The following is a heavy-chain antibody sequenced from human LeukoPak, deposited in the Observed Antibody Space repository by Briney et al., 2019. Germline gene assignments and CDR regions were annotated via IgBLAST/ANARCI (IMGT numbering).Heavy chain of an antibody. D-gene: IGHD1-26*01. Sequence: GGSLRLSCAASGFTFSSYYMTWVRQAPGKGLEWVANIKQDGSEKYYVDSVKGRFTISRDNAKNSLYLQMNSLRAEDTAVYYCARAGRAGGVDYWGQGILVTVSS. V-gene: IGHV3-7*01. CDR3: ARAGRAGGVDY. J-gene: IGHJ4*02. CDR1: GFTFSSYY. CDR2: IKQDGSEK.